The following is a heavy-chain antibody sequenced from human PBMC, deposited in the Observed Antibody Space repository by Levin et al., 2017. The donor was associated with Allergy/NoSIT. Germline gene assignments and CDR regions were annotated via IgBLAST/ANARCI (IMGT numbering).Heavy chain of an antibody. Sequence: SETLSLTCSVSRGSMTSGDYYWHWIRQPPGKGLEWIGYVYNTGSTIYSPSLKSRLSISVDTSKHQFSLQLNSVTAADPALYFCARGRPDISSWWNFDYWGQGLLVTVSS. J-gene: IGHJ4*02. CDR2: VYNTGST. CDR1: RGSMTSGDYY. CDR3: ARGRPDISSWWNFDY. D-gene: IGHD6-13*01. V-gene: IGHV4-30-4*01.